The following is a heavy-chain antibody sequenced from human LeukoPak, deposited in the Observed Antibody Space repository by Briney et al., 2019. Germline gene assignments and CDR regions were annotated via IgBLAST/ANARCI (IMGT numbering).Heavy chain of an antibody. D-gene: IGHD4-11*01. CDR2: ISESGSRT. J-gene: IGHJ4*02. V-gene: IGHV3-23*01. CDR1: GFTFNNYV. Sequence: AGGSLRLSCAASGFTFNNYVMSWVRQAPGKGLEWVSSISESGSRTYYADSAKGRFTISRDNSENTLNLHMNSLRADDTAVYYCAKAETTAWTAVDYWGQGTLVTVSS. CDR3: AKAETTAWTAVDY.